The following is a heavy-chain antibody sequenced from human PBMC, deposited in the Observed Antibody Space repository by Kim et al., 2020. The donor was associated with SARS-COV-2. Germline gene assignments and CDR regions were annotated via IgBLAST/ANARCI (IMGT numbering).Heavy chain of an antibody. CDR3: PRPYVTSWYGGFDI. Sequence: GGSLRLSCAASGFAFNTFSMSWVRQIPGKGLEWVSTLSAGGGTTFYADSMKGRLTISRDNSRDRVFLQMSRLRVEDTAVYYCPRPYVTSWYGGFDICGPG. D-gene: IGHD6-13*01. J-gene: IGHJ4*02. CDR1: GFAFNTFS. V-gene: IGHV3-23*01. CDR2: LSAGGGTT.